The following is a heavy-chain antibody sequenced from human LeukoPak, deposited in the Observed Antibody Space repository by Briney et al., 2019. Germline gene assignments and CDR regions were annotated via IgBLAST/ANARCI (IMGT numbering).Heavy chain of an antibody. CDR1: GFTFSSYW. Sequence: GGSLRLSCAASGFTFSSYWMHWVRQAPGKGLVWASRINSDGSSTSYADSVKGRFTISRDNAKNTLYLQMNSLRAEDTAVYYCARDWEFGELGYWCQGTLVTVSS. J-gene: IGHJ4*02. CDR2: INSDGSST. CDR3: ARDWEFGELGY. D-gene: IGHD1-26*01. V-gene: IGHV3-74*01.